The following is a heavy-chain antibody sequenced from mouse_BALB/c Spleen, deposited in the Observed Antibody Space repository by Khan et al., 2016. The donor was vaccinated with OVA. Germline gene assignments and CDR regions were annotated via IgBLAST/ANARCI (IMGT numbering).Heavy chain of an antibody. CDR3: TRGGFGTFAY. J-gene: IGHJ3*01. Sequence: EVELVESGGGLVKPGGSLKLSCAASGFTFSDYYIYWVRQTPDKRLEWVATISDGGNCTSYLDSVKGRCTISRDNAKNNLYLQMISLRSEDTAMYYCTRGGFGTFAYWGQGTLVTVSA. CDR1: GFTFSDYY. V-gene: IGHV5-4*02. CDR2: ISDGGNCT.